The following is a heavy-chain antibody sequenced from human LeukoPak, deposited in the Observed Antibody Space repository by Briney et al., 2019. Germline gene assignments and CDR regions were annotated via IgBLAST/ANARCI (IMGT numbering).Heavy chain of an antibody. J-gene: IGHJ4*02. D-gene: IGHD4-17*01. CDR2: ISYDGSNK. CDR3: ARGGGDYGDYGIGY. V-gene: IGHV3-30-3*01. CDR1: GFTFSSYA. Sequence: GGSLRLSCAASGFTFSSYAMHWVRQAPGKGLEWVAVISYDGSNKYYADSVKGRFTISRDNSKNTLYLRMNSLRAEDTAVYYCARGGGDYGDYGIGYWGQGTLVTVSS.